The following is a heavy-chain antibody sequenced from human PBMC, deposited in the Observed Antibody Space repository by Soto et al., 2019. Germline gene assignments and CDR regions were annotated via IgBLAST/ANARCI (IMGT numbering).Heavy chain of an antibody. CDR2: MTSDMKTI. Sequence: EVQLVESGGGLVQPGGSLRLSCAASGFIFSVYSMNWIRQAPGKGLQWVSYMTSDMKTIHYADSVKGRFTISRDNAKNLVYLQMTSLRDEDTAVYYCARSVEGHFDYWGQGALVTVSS. D-gene: IGHD6-19*01. CDR3: ARSVEGHFDY. V-gene: IGHV3-48*02. CDR1: GFIFSVYS. J-gene: IGHJ4*02.